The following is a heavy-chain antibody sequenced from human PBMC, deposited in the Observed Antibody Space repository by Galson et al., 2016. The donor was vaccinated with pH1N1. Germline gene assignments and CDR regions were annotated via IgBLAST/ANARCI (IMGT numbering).Heavy chain of an antibody. CDR2: INPSDGTT. V-gene: IGHV1-46*01. CDR3: AQYCTSTTCPPHGMDV. CDR1: GYTFTKYY. Sequence: SVKVSCKASGYTFTKYYMHWVRQAPGQGLEWMGIINPSDGTTTSAQNFQGRITLTRDTSTSTVYMDLSRLRSEDTAVYYCAQYCTSTTCPPHGMDVWGQGTSVSASS. J-gene: IGHJ6*02. D-gene: IGHD2-2*01.